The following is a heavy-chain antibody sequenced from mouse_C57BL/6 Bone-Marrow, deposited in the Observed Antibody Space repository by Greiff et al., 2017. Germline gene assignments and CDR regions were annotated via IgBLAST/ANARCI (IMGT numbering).Heavy chain of an antibody. CDR1: GYTFTDYY. CDR3: ARYFVATVVATDAMDY. V-gene: IGHV1-26*01. Sequence: VQLQQSGPELVKPGASVKISCKASGYTFTDYYMNWVKQSHGKSLEWIGDINPNNGGTSYNQKFKGKATLTVDKSSSTAYMELRSLTSEDSAVYYSARYFVATVVATDAMDYGGQGTSVTVSA. J-gene: IGHJ4*01. CDR2: INPNNGGT. D-gene: IGHD1-1*01.